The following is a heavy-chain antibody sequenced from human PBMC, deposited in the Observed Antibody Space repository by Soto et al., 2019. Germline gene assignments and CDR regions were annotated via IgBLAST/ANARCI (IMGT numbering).Heavy chain of an antibody. J-gene: IGHJ4*02. CDR3: KKNYYFDS. Sequence: VQLLESGGGLVQPGGSLRLSCAASGFTFSNYAMSWVRQAPGKALEWVSSINIVGGNTNYADSVRGRFTMSRDDSKNTVFMQMNSLRAEDTAIYYCKKNYYFDSWGQGTLITVSS. V-gene: IGHV3-23*01. CDR2: INIVGGNT. CDR1: GFTFSNYA.